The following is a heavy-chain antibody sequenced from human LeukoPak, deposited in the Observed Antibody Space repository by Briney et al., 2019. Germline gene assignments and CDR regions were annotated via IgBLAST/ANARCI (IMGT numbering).Heavy chain of an antibody. CDR2: MSTSGDST. J-gene: IGHJ3*02. Sequence: GGSLRLSCAASGFTFSSYAMSWVRQAPGKGLEWVSAMSTSGDSTNYADSVKGRFTISRDNAKNSLYLQMNSLRAEDTAVYYCAKEGAASAFDIWGQGSMVTVSS. CDR3: AKEGAASAFDI. CDR1: GFTFSSYA. V-gene: IGHV3-23*01. D-gene: IGHD1-26*01.